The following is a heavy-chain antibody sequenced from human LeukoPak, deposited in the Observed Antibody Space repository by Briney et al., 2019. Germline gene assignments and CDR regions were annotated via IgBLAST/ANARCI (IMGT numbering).Heavy chain of an antibody. D-gene: IGHD2-8*02. CDR2: IIPIFGTA. CDR1: GGTFSRYA. J-gene: IGHJ6*03. Sequence: ASVKVSCKASGGTFSRYAISWVRQAPGQGLEWMGGIIPIFGTANYAQKFQGRVTITTDESTSTAYVELSSLRSEDTAVYYCARVLHDSTGYYYMDVWGKGTTVTVSS. CDR3: ARVLHDSTGYYYMDV. V-gene: IGHV1-69*05.